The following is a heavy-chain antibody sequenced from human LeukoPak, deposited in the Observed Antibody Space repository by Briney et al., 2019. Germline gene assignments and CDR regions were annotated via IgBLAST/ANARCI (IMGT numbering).Heavy chain of an antibody. D-gene: IGHD6-25*01. CDR2: MYHSGST. CDR1: GGSISSSNYY. J-gene: IGHJ4*02. CDR3: AAAFDY. Sequence: PSETLSLICTVSGGSISSSNYYWGWIRQPPGKGLEWIGNMYHSGSTYYDPSLESRVTISLDTSKNQFSLKLSSVTAADTAVYYCAAAFDYWGQGTLATVSS. V-gene: IGHV4-39*01.